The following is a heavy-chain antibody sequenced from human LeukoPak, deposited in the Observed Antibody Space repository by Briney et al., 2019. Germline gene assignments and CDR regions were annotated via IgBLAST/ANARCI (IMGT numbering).Heavy chain of an antibody. CDR3: ATYYYDSSACND. J-gene: IGHJ4*02. CDR1: GFSFSNYW. CDR2: IKEDGREE. V-gene: IGHV3-7*05. D-gene: IGHD3-22*01. Sequence: PGGSLSLSCAASGFSFSNYWMTWVRQAPGKGLEWVANIKEDGREEYYVDSVKGRFTISRDNAKNSLYLQMSSLRAEDTAMYYCATYYYDSSACNDWGQGTLVTVSS.